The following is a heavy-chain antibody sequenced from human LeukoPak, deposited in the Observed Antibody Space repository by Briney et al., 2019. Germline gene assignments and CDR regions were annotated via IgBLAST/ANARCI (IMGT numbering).Heavy chain of an antibody. Sequence: GGSLRLSCAASGFTFDDYAMHWVRQAPGKGLEWVSGISWNSGSIGYADSVKGRFTISRDNAKNSLYLQMNSLRAEDTALYYCAKGTISGDYSGNCFDPWGQETLVTVS. J-gene: IGHJ5*02. CDR2: ISWNSGSI. D-gene: IGHD4-17*01. CDR1: GFTFDDYA. V-gene: IGHV3-9*01. CDR3: AKGTISGDYSGNCFDP.